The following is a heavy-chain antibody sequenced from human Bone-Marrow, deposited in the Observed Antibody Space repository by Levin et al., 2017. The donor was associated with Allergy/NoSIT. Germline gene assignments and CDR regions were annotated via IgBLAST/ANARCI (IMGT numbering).Heavy chain of an antibody. J-gene: IGHJ4*02. CDR3: VKDRSSVDNWNYGGPFES. V-gene: IGHV3-9*01. CDR1: GFIFNDFA. CDR2: IMWNSARM. Sequence: GGSLRLSCEASGFIFNDFAMHWVRQIPGKGLEWVSGIMWNSARMDYADSVKGRFTISRDNGTKSLYLEMNALRVEDTALYYCVKDRSSVDNWNYGGPFESWGQGTLVTVSS. D-gene: IGHD1-7*01.